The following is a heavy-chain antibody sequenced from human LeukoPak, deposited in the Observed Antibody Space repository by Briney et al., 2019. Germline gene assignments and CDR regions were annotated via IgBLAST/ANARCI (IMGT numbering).Heavy chain of an antibody. CDR3: ARGFRRWLQLNWFDP. V-gene: IGHV4-39*07. J-gene: IGHJ5*02. CDR1: GDSISSSSYY. CDR2: IYYSGST. Sequence: SETLSLTCTVSGDSISSSSYYWGWIRQPPGKGLEWIGSIYYSGSTYYNPSLKSRVTISVDTSKNQFSLKLSSVTAADTAVYYCARGFRRWLQLNWFDPWGQGTLVTVSS. D-gene: IGHD5-24*01.